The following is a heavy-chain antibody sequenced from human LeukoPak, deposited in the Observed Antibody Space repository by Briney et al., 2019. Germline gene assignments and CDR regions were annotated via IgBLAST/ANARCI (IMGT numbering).Heavy chain of an antibody. Sequence: ASVKVSCKPSGGTFSSYAISWVRQAPGQGLEWMGGIIPIFGTANYAQKFQGRVTITADESTSTAYMELSSLRSEDTAVYYCARDHYYDSSGYRIKYNWFDPWGQGTLVTVSS. CDR2: IIPIFGTA. CDR3: ARDHYYDSSGYRIKYNWFDP. V-gene: IGHV1-69*13. J-gene: IGHJ5*02. D-gene: IGHD3-22*01. CDR1: GGTFSSYA.